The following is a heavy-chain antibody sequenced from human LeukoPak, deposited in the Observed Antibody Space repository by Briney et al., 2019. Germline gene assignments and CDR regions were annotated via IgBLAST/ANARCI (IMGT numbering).Heavy chain of an antibody. CDR2: ISPNGVIT. CDR3: AKDDAWLQYGN. Sequence: PGGSLRLSCAASGFTFSSYAMSWVRQAPGKGLEWVSGISPNGVITYYADSVKGRFTISRDNSEGTVYLQMNSLRPEDTAVYYCAKDDAWLQYGNWGRGTLVTVSS. J-gene: IGHJ4*02. V-gene: IGHV3-23*01. CDR1: GFTFSSYA. D-gene: IGHD5-24*01.